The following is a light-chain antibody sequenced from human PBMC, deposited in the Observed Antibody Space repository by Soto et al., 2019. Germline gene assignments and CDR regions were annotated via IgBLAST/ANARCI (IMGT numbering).Light chain of an antibody. CDR1: SSTIGTNY. CDR2: DNN. CDR3: GTWDTSLDARYV. Sequence: QSVLTQPPSVSAAPGQNVTISCSGTSSTIGTNYVSWYQHVPGTAPKLLIYDNNKRPSGIPDRFSGFKSATSVTLAITGLQTWDEDDDYCGTWDTSLDARYVFGTGTKLTVL. V-gene: IGLV1-51*01. J-gene: IGLJ1*01.